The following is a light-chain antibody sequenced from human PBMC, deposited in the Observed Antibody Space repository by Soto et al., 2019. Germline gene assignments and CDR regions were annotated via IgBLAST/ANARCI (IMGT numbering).Light chain of an antibody. CDR2: AAS. CDR1: QGISTY. V-gene: IGKV1-39*01. J-gene: IGKJ2*01. CDR3: QQSYKTPYT. Sequence: DIQMTQSPSSLSASVGDRVTITCRASQGISTYLIWYQQRHGEAPKLLIYAASNLVSGVPSRFSGSGSGTDFTLTISSLQPEDFATYYCQQSYKTPYTFGQGTKLETK.